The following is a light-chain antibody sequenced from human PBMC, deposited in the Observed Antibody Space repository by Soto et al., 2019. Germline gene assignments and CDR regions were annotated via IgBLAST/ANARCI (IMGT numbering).Light chain of an antibody. CDR2: GAS. Sequence: EIVMTQSPATLSVSPGERATLSCRASQSVSSNLAWYQQKPGRAPRLLIYGASTRATGIPARFSGSGSGTEFTLTISSLQSEDSAVYYCQQYNNWPPVTFGQGTRLEIK. V-gene: IGKV3-15*01. CDR1: QSVSSN. J-gene: IGKJ5*01. CDR3: QQYNNWPPVT.